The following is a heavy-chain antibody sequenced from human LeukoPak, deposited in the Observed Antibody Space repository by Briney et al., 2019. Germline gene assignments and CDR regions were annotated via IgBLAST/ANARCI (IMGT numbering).Heavy chain of an antibody. V-gene: IGHV4-39*07. Sequence: PSETLSLTCTVSRGSISSSSYFWGWIRQPPGKGLEWIGTINYSRSPYYNPSLRSRVTISLDTSKNQFSLKLSSVTAADTAVYYCARLTRGLILFHYYYYMDVWGKGTTVTVSS. D-gene: IGHD3-10*01. CDR2: INYSRSP. J-gene: IGHJ6*03. CDR3: ARLTRGLILFHYYYYMDV. CDR1: RGSISSSSYF.